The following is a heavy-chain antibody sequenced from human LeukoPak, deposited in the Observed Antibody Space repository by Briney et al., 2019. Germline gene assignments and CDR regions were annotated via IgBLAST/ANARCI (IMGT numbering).Heavy chain of an antibody. Sequence: QTGGSLRLSCAASGFTFSSYAMSWVRQAPGKGLEWVANIKQDGSEIYYVDSVKGRFTISRDNAKNSLYLQMNSLRAEDTAVYYCAREATNYRKVKDVWGQGTTLTVSS. V-gene: IGHV3-7*03. D-gene: IGHD3-16*02. CDR3: AREATNYRKVKDV. J-gene: IGHJ6*02. CDR1: GFTFSSYA. CDR2: IKQDGSEI.